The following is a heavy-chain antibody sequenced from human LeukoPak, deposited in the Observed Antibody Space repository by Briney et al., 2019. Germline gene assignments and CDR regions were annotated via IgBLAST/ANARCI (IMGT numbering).Heavy chain of an antibody. CDR1: GGSISSYY. CDR3: ARSSSWYYFDY. CDR2: IYYSGST. D-gene: IGHD6-13*01. V-gene: IGHV4-59*08. Sequence: SETLSLTCTVSGGSISSYYWSWIRQPPGKGLEWIGYIYYSGSTNYNPSLKSRVTISVDTSKNQFSLKLSSVTAADTAVYYCARSSSWYYFDYWGQGTLVTVSS. J-gene: IGHJ4*02.